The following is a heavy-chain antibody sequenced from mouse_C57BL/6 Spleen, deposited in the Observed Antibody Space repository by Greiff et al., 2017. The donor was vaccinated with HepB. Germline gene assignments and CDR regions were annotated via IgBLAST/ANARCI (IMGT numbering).Heavy chain of an antibody. J-gene: IGHJ4*01. CDR1: GYTFTSYW. V-gene: IGHV1-52*01. CDR3: ARYFYGSSYAMDY. Sequence: QVQLQQPGAELVRPGSSVKLSCKASGYTFTSYWMHWVKQRPIQGLEWIGNIHPSDSETHYNQKFKDKATLTVDKSSSTAYMQLSSLTSEDSAVYYCARYFYGSSYAMDYWGQGTSVTVSS. D-gene: IGHD1-1*01. CDR2: IHPSDSET.